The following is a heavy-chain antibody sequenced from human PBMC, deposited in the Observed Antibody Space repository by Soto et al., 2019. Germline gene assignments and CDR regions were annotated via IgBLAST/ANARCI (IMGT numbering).Heavy chain of an antibody. CDR1: GFTFSSYS. Sequence: GGSLRLSCAASGFTFSSYSMNWVRQAPGKGLEWVSYISSSSSTIYYADSVKGRFTISRDNAKNSLYLQMNSLRAEDTAAYYCARVSGYGDSGGGDYWGQGTLLTVSS. J-gene: IGHJ4*02. D-gene: IGHD4-17*01. CDR2: ISSSSSTI. V-gene: IGHV3-48*01. CDR3: ARVSGYGDSGGGDY.